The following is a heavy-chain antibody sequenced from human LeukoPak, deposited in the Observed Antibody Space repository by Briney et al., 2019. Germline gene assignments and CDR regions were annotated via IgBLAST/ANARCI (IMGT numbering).Heavy chain of an antibody. CDR1: GGSIGSGDYY. V-gene: IGHV4-30-4*01. J-gene: IGHJ4*02. CDR2: IYYSGST. CDR3: ARWGTMVRGVHRAHFDY. Sequence: PSQTLSLTCTVSGGSIGSGDYYWGWIRQPPGKGLEWFGHIYYSGSTYYNPSLKSRVTISVDTSKNQFSLKLSSVTAADTAVYYCARWGTMVRGVHRAHFDYWGQGTLVTVSS. D-gene: IGHD3-10*01.